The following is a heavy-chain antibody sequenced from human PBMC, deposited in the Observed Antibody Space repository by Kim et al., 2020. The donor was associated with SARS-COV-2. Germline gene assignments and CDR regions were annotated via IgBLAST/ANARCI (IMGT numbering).Heavy chain of an antibody. CDR3: ARDTAELRMYYFDY. V-gene: IGHV3-21*01. CDR1: GFTFSIYS. Sequence: GGSLRLSCAASGFTFSIYSMNWVRQAPGKGLEWVSSISSSSSYIYYADSVKGRFTISRDNAKNSLYLQMNSLRAEDTAVYYCARDTAELRMYYFDYWGQGTLVTVSS. CDR2: ISSSSSYI. D-gene: IGHD7-27*01. J-gene: IGHJ4*02.